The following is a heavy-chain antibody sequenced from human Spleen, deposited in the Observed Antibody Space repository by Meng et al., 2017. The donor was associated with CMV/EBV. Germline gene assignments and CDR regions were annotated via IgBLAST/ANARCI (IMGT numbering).Heavy chain of an antibody. V-gene: IGHV3-30-3*01. CDR1: GFTFSHFA. Sequence: SGFTFSHFAMPWVRQAPGKGLEWVAGLSYDGTNKYYRDSERGRVTISRDNSQNTLYLQISSLRAEDTAVYYCGRSGSFGAVIGVKFWGQGTLVTVSS. CDR3: GRSGSFGAVIGVKF. CDR2: LSYDGTNK. J-gene: IGHJ4*02. D-gene: IGHD3-3*01.